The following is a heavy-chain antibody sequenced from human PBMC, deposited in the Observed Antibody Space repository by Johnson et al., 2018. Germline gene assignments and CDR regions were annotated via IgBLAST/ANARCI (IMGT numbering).Heavy chain of an antibody. V-gene: IGHV3-7*01. J-gene: IGHJ3*02. CDR1: GFTLTNYW. CDR3: ARDRLRDAFDI. D-gene: IGHD2-15*01. Sequence: EVQLVESGGGLVQPGGSLRLSCAASGFTLTNYWMTWVRQAPGKGLEWVANIKQDGNEKDYVDSVKGRFTISRDNAKNSLYLQRNSLSAEDTAVYYGARDRLRDAFDIWGQGTMVTVSS. CDR2: IKQDGNEK.